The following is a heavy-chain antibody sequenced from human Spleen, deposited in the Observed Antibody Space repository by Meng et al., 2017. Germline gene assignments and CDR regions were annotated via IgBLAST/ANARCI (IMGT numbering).Heavy chain of an antibody. CDR2: ISSSGSII. J-gene: IGHJ4*02. D-gene: IGHD3-22*01. V-gene: IGHV3-48*01. Sequence: GGSLRLSCVASGFTFSSYAMTWVRQAPGKGLEWVSYISSSGSIIYYADSVKGRFTISRDKAKNSLYLQMNRLRAEDTAVYYCARPVGYDSSGYSDYWGQGTRVTGSS. CDR3: ARPVGYDSSGYSDY. CDR1: GFTFSSYA.